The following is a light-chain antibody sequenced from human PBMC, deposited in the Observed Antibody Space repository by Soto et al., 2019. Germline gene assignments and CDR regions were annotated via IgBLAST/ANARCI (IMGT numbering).Light chain of an antibody. Sequence: QSALTQPASVSGSPGQSITISCTGTSSAVGGYDYVSWYQQHPGKAPKLIIYDVSNRPSGVSNRFSGSKSGNTASLTISGRQAEDEADYYCSSYTSRTWVFGGGTQLTVL. CDR2: DVS. J-gene: IGLJ3*02. CDR3: SSYTSRTWV. CDR1: SSAVGGYDY. V-gene: IGLV2-14*01.